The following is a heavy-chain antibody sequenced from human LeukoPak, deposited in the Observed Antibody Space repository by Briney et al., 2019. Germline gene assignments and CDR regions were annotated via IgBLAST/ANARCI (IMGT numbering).Heavy chain of an antibody. CDR3: ARGYSGSSQPFEY. Sequence: GGSLRLSCSASGFTFSSYAMHWVRQAPGKGLEWVSVIHTGGSTNYAGSVKDRFTISRDNSKNTLYLQMNSLRAEDTAVYYCARGYSGSSQPFEYWGQGTPVTASS. J-gene: IGHJ4*02. D-gene: IGHD6-6*01. CDR1: GFTFSSYA. CDR2: IHTGGST. V-gene: IGHV3-66*01.